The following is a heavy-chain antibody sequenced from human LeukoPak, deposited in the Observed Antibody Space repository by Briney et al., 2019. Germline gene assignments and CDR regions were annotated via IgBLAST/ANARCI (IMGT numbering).Heavy chain of an antibody. CDR2: IIASSGAT. D-gene: IGHD5-12*01. J-gene: IGHJ4*02. CDR1: GSSFNNYA. Sequence: PGGSLRLSCAASGSSFNNYAMSWVRQAPGKGLEWVSIIIASSGATFYADSVKGRFTISRDTSKNTLYLQLNSLRLEDTAVYYCVKGGYDYIEVAYFDFWGQGTLVTVSS. V-gene: IGHV3-23*01. CDR3: VKGGYDYIEVAYFDF.